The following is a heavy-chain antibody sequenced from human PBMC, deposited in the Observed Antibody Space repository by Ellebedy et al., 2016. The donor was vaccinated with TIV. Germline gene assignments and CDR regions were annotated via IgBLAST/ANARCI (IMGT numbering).Heavy chain of an antibody. CDR2: LSGPGGNT. D-gene: IGHD5-18*01. CDR3: VRDWGYTYAD. V-gene: IGHV3-23*01. CDR1: GFTFTNFV. J-gene: IGHJ4*02. Sequence: GGSLRLSCTTSGFTFTNFVMSWVRQAPGKGLEWVSGLSGPGGNTYYADAVKGRYTISRDTSQNTLYLQMSNLRVEDTAVYYCVRDWGYTYADWGQGTLVIVSS.